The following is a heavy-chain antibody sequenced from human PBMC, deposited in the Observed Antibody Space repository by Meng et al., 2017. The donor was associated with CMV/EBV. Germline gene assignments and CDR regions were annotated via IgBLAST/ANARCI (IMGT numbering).Heavy chain of an antibody. CDR2: ISSSSSYI. Sequence: GGSLRLSCAASGFTFSSYGMHWVRQAPGKGLEWVSSISSSSSYIYYADSVKGRFTISRDNAKNSLYLQMNSLRAEDTAVYYCARGGIAARLCDYWGQGTLVTVSS. V-gene: IGHV3-21*01. CDR1: GFTFSSYG. D-gene: IGHD6-6*01. CDR3: ARGGIAARLCDY. J-gene: IGHJ4*02.